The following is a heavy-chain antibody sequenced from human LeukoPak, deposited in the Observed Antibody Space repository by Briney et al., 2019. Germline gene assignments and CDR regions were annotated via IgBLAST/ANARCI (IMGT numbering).Heavy chain of an antibody. CDR2: ISSSSSTI. CDR3: ARDRAAAGTRDYFDY. D-gene: IGHD6-13*01. V-gene: IGHV3-48*04. J-gene: IGHJ4*02. CDR1: GFTFSSYS. Sequence: GGSLRLSCAASGFTFSSYSMNWVRQAPGKGLEWVSYISSSSSTIYYADSVKGRFTISRDNAKNSLYLQMNSLRAEDTAVYYCARDRAAAGTRDYFDYWGQGTLVTVSS.